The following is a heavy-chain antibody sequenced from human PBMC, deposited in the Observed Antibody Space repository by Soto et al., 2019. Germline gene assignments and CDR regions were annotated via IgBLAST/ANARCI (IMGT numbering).Heavy chain of an antibody. CDR2: IYYSGST. J-gene: IGHJ3*02. Sequence: SETLSLTCTVSGGSISSYYWSWIRQPPGKGLEWIGYIYYSGSTNYNPSLKSRVTISVDTSKNQFSLKLSSVTAADTAVYYCARFLALRTGGSDVWPTSGRDAFDIWGQGTMVTVSS. CDR1: GGSISSYY. D-gene: IGHD2-21*01. CDR3: ARFLALRTGGSDVWPTSGRDAFDI. V-gene: IGHV4-59*01.